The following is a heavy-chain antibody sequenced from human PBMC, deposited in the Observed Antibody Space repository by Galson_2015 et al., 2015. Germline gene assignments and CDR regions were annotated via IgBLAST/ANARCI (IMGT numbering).Heavy chain of an antibody. CDR2: IYFRGST. V-gene: IGHV4-39*01. CDR1: WWSLSRGRYF. J-gene: IGHJ3*02. D-gene: IGHD5-24*01. Sequence: SGSLSLTRPVSWWSLSRGRYFWGWVRPPPRKGLGWVGGIYFRGSTYYTPSPKSRVTISVDTSKNQFSLKLSSVAAADTAVYYCARHGDGYNHDAFDIWGQGTMVTVSS. CDR3: ARHGDGYNHDAFDI.